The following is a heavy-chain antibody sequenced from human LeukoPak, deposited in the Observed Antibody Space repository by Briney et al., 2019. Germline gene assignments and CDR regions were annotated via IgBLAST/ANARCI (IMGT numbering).Heavy chain of an antibody. CDR1: GGSFSGYY. CDR3: ARHILFEMDHWFDP. D-gene: IGHD5-24*01. J-gene: IGHJ5*02. V-gene: IGHV4-34*01. Sequence: KPSETLSLTCAVYGGSFSGYYWSWIRQPPGKGLEWIGEINHSGSTNYNPSLKSRVTISVDTSKNQFSLKLTSVTAADTAVYYCARHILFEMDHWFDPWGQGTLVTVSS. CDR2: INHSGST.